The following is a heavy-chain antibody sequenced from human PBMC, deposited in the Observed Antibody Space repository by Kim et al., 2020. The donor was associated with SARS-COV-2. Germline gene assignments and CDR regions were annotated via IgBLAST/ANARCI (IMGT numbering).Heavy chain of an antibody. D-gene: IGHD2-21*02. CDR1: GGSISSSSYY. V-gene: IGHV4-39*01. CDR2: IYYSGST. J-gene: IGHJ3*02. CDR3: ARNTFIVVVTDDAFDI. Sequence: SETLSLTCTVSGGSISSSSYYWGWIRQPPGKGLEWIGSIYYSGSTYYNPSLKSRVTISVDTSKNQFSLKLSSVTAADTAVYYCARNTFIVVVTDDAFDIWGQGTMVTVSS.